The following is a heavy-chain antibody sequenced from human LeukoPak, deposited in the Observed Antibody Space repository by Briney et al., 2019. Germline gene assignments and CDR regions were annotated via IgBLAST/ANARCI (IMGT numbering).Heavy chain of an antibody. Sequence: PGGSLRLSCAASGFTFSGHSMTWVRQAPGKGLEWVANINLDGSERFYVDFVKGRFTISRDNADNSMYLQMNSLRAEDTACYYCGRVIAGAIDYCGQGTLVTVSS. D-gene: IGHD6-13*01. CDR3: GRVIAGAIDY. V-gene: IGHV3-7*01. J-gene: IGHJ4*02. CDR2: INLDGSER. CDR1: GFTFSGHS.